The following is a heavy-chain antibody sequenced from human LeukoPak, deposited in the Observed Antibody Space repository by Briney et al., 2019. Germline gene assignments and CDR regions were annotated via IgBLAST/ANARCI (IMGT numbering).Heavy chain of an antibody. CDR3: ARGAEFDGFDP. Sequence: GASVKVSCKASGYTFTGYYMHWVRQAPGQGLEWMGWISAYNGNTHYAQKLQGRVTMTTDTSTNTAYMEVRSLRSDDTAVYFCARGAEFDGFDPWGQGTLVTVSS. D-gene: IGHD3-16*01. J-gene: IGHJ5*02. V-gene: IGHV1-18*04. CDR1: GYTFTGYY. CDR2: ISAYNGNT.